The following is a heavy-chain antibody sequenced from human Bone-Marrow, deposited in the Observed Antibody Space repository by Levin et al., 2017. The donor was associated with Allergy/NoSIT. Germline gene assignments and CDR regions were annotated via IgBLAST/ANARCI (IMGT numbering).Heavy chain of an antibody. CDR3: ANRVVELYDSSGYNLGSADY. D-gene: IGHD3-22*01. V-gene: IGHV3-23*01. CDR2: ISGSGGST. CDR1: GFTFSSYA. J-gene: IGHJ4*02. Sequence: GESLKISCAASGFTFSSYAMSWVRQAPGKGLEWVSAISGSGGSTYYADSVKGRFTISRDNSKNTLYLQMNSLRAEDTAVYYCANRVVELYDSSGYNLGSADYWGQGTLVTVSS.